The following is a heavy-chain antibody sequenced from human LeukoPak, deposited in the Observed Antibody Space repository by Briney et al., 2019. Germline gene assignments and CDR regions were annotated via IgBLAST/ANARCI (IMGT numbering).Heavy chain of an antibody. J-gene: IGHJ5*01. Sequence: GGSLRLSCAGSGFSFSSNWMSWFRQTPGKGLEWVAHIKPDGSETYYVDSVKGRFTISRDNAKNSVYLQMNRLRAEDTALYYSPTMVSVAGDSWGQGTLVTVSS. V-gene: IGHV3-7*01. CDR3: PTMVSVAGDS. CDR1: GFSFSSNW. CDR2: IKPDGSET. D-gene: IGHD6-19*01.